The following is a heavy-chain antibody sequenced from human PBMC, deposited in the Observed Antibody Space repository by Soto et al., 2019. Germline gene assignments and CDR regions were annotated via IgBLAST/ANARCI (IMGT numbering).Heavy chain of an antibody. V-gene: IGHV3-30-3*01. CDR3: ARDPTRYSYGFFYFDY. CDR2: ISYDGSNK. CDR1: GFTFSSYA. D-gene: IGHD5-18*01. Sequence: QVQLVESGGGVVQPGRSLRLSCAASGFTFSSYAMHWVRQAPGNGLEWVAVISYDGSNKYYADSVKGRFTISRDNSKNTLYLQMNSLRAEDTAVYYCARDPTRYSYGFFYFDYWGQGTLVTVSS. J-gene: IGHJ4*02.